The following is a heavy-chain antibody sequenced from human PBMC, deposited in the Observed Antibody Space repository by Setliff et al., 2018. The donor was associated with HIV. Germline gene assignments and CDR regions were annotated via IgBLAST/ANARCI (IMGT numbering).Heavy chain of an antibody. V-gene: IGHV1-69*10. CDR3: ARDRGGRGSYFLFDI. D-gene: IGHD1-26*01. CDR2: IIPILGIA. CDR1: GGTFSSYA. J-gene: IGHJ3*02. Sequence: VASVKVSCKASGGTFSSYAISWVRQAPGQGLEWMGGIIPILGIANYAQKFQGRVTITADESTSTAYMELSSLRSEDTAVYYCARDRGGRGSYFLFDIWGQGTMVTVS.